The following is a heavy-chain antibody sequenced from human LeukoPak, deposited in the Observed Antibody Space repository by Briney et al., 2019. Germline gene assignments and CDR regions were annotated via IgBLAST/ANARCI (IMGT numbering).Heavy chain of an antibody. CDR1: GDSNSTYY. CDR2: IYYSGST. Sequence: SETVSLTCTLCGDSNSTYYWMWMRHSPGKALEWIVYIYYSGSTKYNPSLKSRVTISVDTSKKQFSLKLSSVTAADTAVYYCASISKCQPWPSSTSCYTYDYWGQGTLVTVSS. J-gene: IGHJ4*02. D-gene: IGHD2-2*02. CDR3: ASISKCQPWPSSTSCYTYDY. V-gene: IGHV4-59*12.